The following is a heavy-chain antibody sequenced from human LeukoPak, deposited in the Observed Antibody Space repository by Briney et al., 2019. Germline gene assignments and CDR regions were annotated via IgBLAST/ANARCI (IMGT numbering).Heavy chain of an antibody. J-gene: IGHJ4*02. V-gene: IGHV1-2*02. CDR2: INPNSGGT. Sequence: ASVKVSCKASGYTFTGYYMHWVRQAPGQGLEWMGWINPNSGGTNYAQKFQGRVTMTRDTSISTAYMELSRLRSDDTAVYYCARTSPRAATFDYWGQGTLVTVSS. CDR1: GYTFTGYY. D-gene: IGHD1-26*01. CDR3: ARTSPRAATFDY.